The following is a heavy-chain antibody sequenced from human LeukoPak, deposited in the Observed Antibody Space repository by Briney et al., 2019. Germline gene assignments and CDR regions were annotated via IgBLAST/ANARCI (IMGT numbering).Heavy chain of an antibody. V-gene: IGHV3-21*01. Sequence: GGSLRLSCAASGFTFSSNNMNWVRQAPGKGLEWVSSISSSSSYIYYADSVKGRFTISRDNAKNSLYLQMNSLRAEDTAVYYCARDFLVGATREWYNWFDPWGQGTLVTVSS. CDR2: ISSSSSYI. D-gene: IGHD1-26*01. CDR1: GFTFSSNN. CDR3: ARDFLVGATREWYNWFDP. J-gene: IGHJ5*02.